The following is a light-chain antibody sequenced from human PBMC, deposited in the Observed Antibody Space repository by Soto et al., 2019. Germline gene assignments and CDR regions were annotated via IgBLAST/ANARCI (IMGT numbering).Light chain of an antibody. CDR3: SSYAGSINV. Sequence: QSALTQPPSASGYPGQSVAISCTGTSSDVGGYNYVSWYQQHPGKAPKLMIYEVNKRPSGVPDRFSGSKSGNTASLTVSGLQAEDEADYYCSSYAGSINVFGTGTKLTVL. J-gene: IGLJ1*01. V-gene: IGLV2-8*01. CDR1: SSDVGGYNY. CDR2: EVN.